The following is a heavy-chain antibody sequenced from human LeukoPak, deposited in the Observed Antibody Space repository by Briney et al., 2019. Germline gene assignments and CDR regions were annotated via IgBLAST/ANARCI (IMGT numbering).Heavy chain of an antibody. J-gene: IGHJ4*02. V-gene: IGHV3-48*04. CDR3: ARLTYYYGSGSYGTCFDY. Sequence: GGSLRLSRAASGFTFSSYSMNWVRQAPGKGLEWVSYISSSSSTIYYADSVKGRFTISRDNAKNSLYLQMNSLRAEDTAVYYCARLTYYYGSGSYGTCFDYWGQGTLVTVSS. D-gene: IGHD3-10*01. CDR2: ISSSSSTI. CDR1: GFTFSSYS.